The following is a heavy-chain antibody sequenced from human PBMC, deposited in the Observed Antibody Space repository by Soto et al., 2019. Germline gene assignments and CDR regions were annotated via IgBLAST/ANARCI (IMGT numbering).Heavy chain of an antibody. CDR1: GGSISNSSYQ. V-gene: IGHV4-39*01. CDR3: ARHTSPSSGGSWGAFDI. D-gene: IGHD2-15*01. J-gene: IGHJ3*02. Sequence: SETLSLTCTVSGGSISNSSYQWGWIRQPPGKGLQWIGYVSYSGSTYYNPSLESRLTLSVDTSKTQFSLKLTSVTAADTAVYSCARHTSPSSGGSWGAFDIWGQGTMVTVSS. CDR2: VSYSGST.